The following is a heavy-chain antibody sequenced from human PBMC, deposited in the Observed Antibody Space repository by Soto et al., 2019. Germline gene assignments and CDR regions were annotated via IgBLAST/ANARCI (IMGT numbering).Heavy chain of an antibody. D-gene: IGHD3-16*01. Sequence: EVQLVESGGGLVQPGGSLRLSCAASGFTFTSYWMTWVRQAPGKGLEWVANIKQDGGEKYYVGSVKGRFTISRDNAENSLYLQLDSRRAEDAAVYYCTTVAFPTWGTDPLDYWGQGTLSTASP. J-gene: IGHJ4*02. CDR2: IKQDGGEK. CDR3: TTVAFPTWGTDPLDY. V-gene: IGHV3-7*01. CDR1: GFTFTSYW.